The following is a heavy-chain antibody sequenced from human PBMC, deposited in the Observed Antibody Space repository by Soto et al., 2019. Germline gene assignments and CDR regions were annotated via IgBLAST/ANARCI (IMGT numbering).Heavy chain of an antibody. J-gene: IGHJ5*02. D-gene: IGHD3-10*02. CDR3: ARVVDLTYYYRRGGWFDP. V-gene: IGHV4-31*02. CDR2: IYYSGST. Sequence: LRLSCAASGFTFSDYYMSWIRQHPGKGLEWIGYIYYSGSTYYNPSLKSRVTISVDTSKNQFSLKLSSVTAADTAVYYCARVVDLTYYYRRGGWFDPWGQGTLVTVSS. CDR1: GFTFSDYY.